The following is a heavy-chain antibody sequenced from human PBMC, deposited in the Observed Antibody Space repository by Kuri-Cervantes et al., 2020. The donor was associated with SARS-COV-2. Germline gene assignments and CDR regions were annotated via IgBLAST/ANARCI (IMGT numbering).Heavy chain of an antibody. V-gene: IGHV3-30*18. J-gene: IGHJ4*02. CDR2: ISYDGSTK. Sequence: GESLKISCAASGLTLSSYGMRWVRQAPGKGLEWVALISYDGSTKYYADSVRGRFTISRDNSKNTVSLQLNSLRIEDTAVYYCAKDFRGRLEHDNSGFYYETGFEHWGQGTLVTVSS. CDR3: AKDFRGRLEHDNSGFYYETGFEH. D-gene: IGHD3-22*01. CDR1: GLTLSSYG.